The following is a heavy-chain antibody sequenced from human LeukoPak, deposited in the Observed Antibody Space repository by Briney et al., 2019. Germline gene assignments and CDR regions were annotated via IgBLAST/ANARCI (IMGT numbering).Heavy chain of an antibody. CDR3: ARDRRGRAWYFDL. Sequence: GGSLRLSCAASGFTVSSNYMSWVRQAPGKGLEWVSSISSAGSYIYYADSVKGRFTISRDNAKNSLYLQMNSLRAEDTAVYYCARDRRGRAWYFDLWGRGTLVTVSS. CDR2: ISSAGSYI. D-gene: IGHD6-13*01. V-gene: IGHV3-21*01. CDR1: GFTVSSNY. J-gene: IGHJ2*01.